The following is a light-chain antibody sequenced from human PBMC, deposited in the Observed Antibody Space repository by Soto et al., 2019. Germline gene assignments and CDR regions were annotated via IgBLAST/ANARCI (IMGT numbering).Light chain of an antibody. CDR1: SSDVGDYNY. CDR3: SSYTTNITPVV. J-gene: IGLJ2*01. CDR2: EVT. V-gene: IGLV2-14*01. Sequence: QSALTQPASVSGSPGQSITISCNGTSSDVGDYNYVSWYQQHPGKAPKLLISEVTNRPSGVSNRFSGSKSGNTASLTISGLQAEDEADYYCSSYTTNITPVVFGGGTKLTVL.